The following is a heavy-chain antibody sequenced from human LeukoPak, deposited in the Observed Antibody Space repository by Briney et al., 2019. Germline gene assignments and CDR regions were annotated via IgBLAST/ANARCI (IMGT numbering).Heavy chain of an antibody. V-gene: IGHV1-69*02. J-gene: IGHJ4*02. CDR1: GGTFSSYT. D-gene: IGHD6-19*01. Sequence: SVKVSCKASGGTFSSYTISWVRQAPGQGLEWMGRIIPILGIANYAQKFQGRVTITADKSTSTAYMELSSLRSEDTAVYYCARTRRIAVAGTVSDFDYWGQGTLVTVSS. CDR3: ARTRRIAVAGTVSDFDY. CDR2: IIPILGIA.